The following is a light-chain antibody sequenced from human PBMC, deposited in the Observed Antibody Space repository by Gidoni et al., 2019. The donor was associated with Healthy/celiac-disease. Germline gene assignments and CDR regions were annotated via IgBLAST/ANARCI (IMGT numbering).Light chain of an antibody. Sequence: SYELPQPLSVSVALGQPARITCGGNNIGSKNVHGYQQKPGQAPVLVIYRDSNRPSGIPERFSGSNSGNTATLTISRAQAGDEADYYCQVWDGSTVVFGGGTKLTVL. J-gene: IGLJ2*01. CDR3: QVWDGSTVV. CDR2: RDS. CDR1: NIGSKN. V-gene: IGLV3-9*01.